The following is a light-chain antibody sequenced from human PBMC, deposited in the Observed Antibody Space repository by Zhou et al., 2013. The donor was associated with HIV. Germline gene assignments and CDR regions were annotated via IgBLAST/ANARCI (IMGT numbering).Light chain of an antibody. CDR2: KAS. Sequence: DIQMTQSPSTLSASVGDRVTITCRASQTIGSWLAWYQQKPGKAPNLLIYKASNLESGVPSRFSGSGSGTEFTLTISSLQPEDFATYYCQQLKSYPITFGQGTRLEIK. V-gene: IGKV1-5*03. CDR3: QQLKSYPIT. CDR1: QTIGSW. J-gene: IGKJ5*01.